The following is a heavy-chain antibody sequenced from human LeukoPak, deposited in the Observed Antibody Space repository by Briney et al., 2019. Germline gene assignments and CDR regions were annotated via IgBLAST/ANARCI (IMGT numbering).Heavy chain of an antibody. Sequence: RASVKVSCKASGGTFTSYDINWVRQATGQGLEWMGWMNPNSGNTGYAQKFQGRVTITADESTSTAYMELSSLRSEDTAVYYCAMDCSSTSCYMGTSDYWGQGTLVTVSS. CDR2: MNPNSGNT. D-gene: IGHD2-2*02. J-gene: IGHJ4*02. CDR1: GGTFTSYD. CDR3: AMDCSSTSCYMGTSDY. V-gene: IGHV1-8*01.